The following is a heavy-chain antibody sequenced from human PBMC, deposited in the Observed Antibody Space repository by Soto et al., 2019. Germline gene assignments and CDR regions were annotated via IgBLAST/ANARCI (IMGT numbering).Heavy chain of an antibody. V-gene: IGHV2-70*13. CDR3: ARSIRGPRKFNGMDV. Sequence: SGPTLVNPTETLTLTCTFSGFSLTSPGMCVSWIRQPPGKALEWLALIERDDDDKYYSTSLKTRLTISKDTRKNQVVLTMANMDPADTGTYYCARSIRGPRKFNGMDVWGQGTTVTVSS. CDR1: GFSLTSPGMC. J-gene: IGHJ6*02. CDR2: IERDDDDK. D-gene: IGHD1-20*01.